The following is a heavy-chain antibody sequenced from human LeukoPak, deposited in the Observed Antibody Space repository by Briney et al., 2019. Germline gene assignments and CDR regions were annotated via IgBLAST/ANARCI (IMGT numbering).Heavy chain of an antibody. CDR1: GYSINSGYY. CDR2: MHHSGST. CDR3: ARTTTVTTFFDY. V-gene: IGHV4-38-2*02. Sequence: SETLSLTCSVSGYSINSGYYWGWIRQPPGKGLEWIGSMHHSGSTYNNPSLKSRVTISVDTSKNQFSLKLSSVTAADTAVYYCARTTTVTTFFDYWGQGTLVTVSS. J-gene: IGHJ4*02. D-gene: IGHD4-11*01.